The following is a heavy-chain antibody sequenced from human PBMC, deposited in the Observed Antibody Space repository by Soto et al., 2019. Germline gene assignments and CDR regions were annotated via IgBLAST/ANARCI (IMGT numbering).Heavy chain of an antibody. Sequence: QLQLQESGPGLVKPSETLSLTCTVSGGSISSSSYYWGWIRQPPGKGLEWIGSIYYSGSTYYNPSLKRPVTISLDTSKTQFSLKLSSVTAADTAVYYCARRGGAAAAIWGYWGQGTLVTVSS. D-gene: IGHD6-13*01. CDR1: GGSISSSSYY. CDR2: IYYSGST. V-gene: IGHV4-39*01. J-gene: IGHJ4*02. CDR3: ARRGGAAAAIWGY.